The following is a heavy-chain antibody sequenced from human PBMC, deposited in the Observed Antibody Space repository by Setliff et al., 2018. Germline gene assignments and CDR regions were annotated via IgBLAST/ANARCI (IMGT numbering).Heavy chain of an antibody. D-gene: IGHD6-6*01. CDR3: LRDRPYSNSPEDAFDI. Sequence: ASVKVSCKASGYIFTDFGINWVRQAPGQGLEWMGWISPYTGNIYSAQRFQGRVTLTTDASTSTAYLEVRSLTSDDTAVYYCLRDRPYSNSPEDAFDIWGQGTTVTVSS. CDR2: ISPYTGNI. V-gene: IGHV1-18*01. J-gene: IGHJ3*02. CDR1: GYIFTDFG.